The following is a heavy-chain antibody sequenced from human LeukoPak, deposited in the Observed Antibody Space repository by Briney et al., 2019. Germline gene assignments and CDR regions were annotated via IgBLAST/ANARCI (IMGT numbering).Heavy chain of an antibody. Sequence: GGSLRLSCAASGLTFSSHAMTWVRQAPGKGLEWVSAISGSGGSAHYADSVKGRFTISRDNSKDTLYLEMNNLRAEDTAVYYCAKGGTATGQTYFDYWGQGTLVSVSS. CDR1: GLTFSSHA. V-gene: IGHV3-23*01. D-gene: IGHD2-21*02. CDR3: AKGGTATGQTYFDY. CDR2: ISGSGGSA. J-gene: IGHJ4*02.